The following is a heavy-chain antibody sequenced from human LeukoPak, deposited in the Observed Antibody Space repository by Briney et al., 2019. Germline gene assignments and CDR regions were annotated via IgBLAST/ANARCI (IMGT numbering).Heavy chain of an antibody. V-gene: IGHV3-11*01. CDR2: ITSSGATV. D-gene: IGHD6-13*01. CDR1: GFTFSAYY. CDR3: ARETGSSSSWYDY. Sequence: GGSLRLSCAASGFTFSAYYMSWIRQAPGKGLEWVSYITSSGATVFYADSVKGRFTISRDNARNSLYLQMSSLRAEDTAFYYCARETGSSSSWYDYWGQGTLVTVSS. J-gene: IGHJ4*02.